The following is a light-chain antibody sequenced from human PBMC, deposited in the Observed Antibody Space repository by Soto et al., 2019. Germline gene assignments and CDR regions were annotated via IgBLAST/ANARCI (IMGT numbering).Light chain of an antibody. J-gene: IGKJ3*01. Sequence: EIVLTQSPGTLSLSPGERATLSCRASQSVSRSNLAWYKHKPAQAPRHLIYGASSRATGIPYKFTGSGAGPDVHLAISRPETDDFAVYYCQQYGSSPFTFGPGTKVEIK. CDR1: QSVSRSN. CDR2: GAS. CDR3: QQYGSSPFT. V-gene: IGKV3-20*01.